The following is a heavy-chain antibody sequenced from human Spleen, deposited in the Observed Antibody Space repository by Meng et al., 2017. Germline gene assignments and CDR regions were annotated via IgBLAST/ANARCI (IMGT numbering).Heavy chain of an antibody. CDR3: ARDHSSGWYSQH. J-gene: IGHJ1*01. D-gene: IGHD6-19*01. CDR1: GFTFSSYG. Sequence: GGSLRLSCAASGFTFSSYGMHWVRQAPGKGLEWVAVIWYDGSNKNYADSVKGRFTISRDNSKNTLYLQMNSLRAEDTAVYYCARDHSSGWYSQHWGQGTLVTVSS. V-gene: IGHV3-33*01. CDR2: IWYDGSNK.